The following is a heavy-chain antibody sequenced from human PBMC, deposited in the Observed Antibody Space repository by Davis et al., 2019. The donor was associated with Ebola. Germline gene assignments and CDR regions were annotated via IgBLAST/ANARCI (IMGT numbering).Heavy chain of an antibody. CDR3: ARVWTYKSTAFDI. Sequence: GESLKISCAVSGIAVSNNYMSWVRQAPGKGLEWVSGISGSGGRTYYAGSVKGRFTISRDNAKNSLYLHLSSLRAEDTAVYYCARVWTYKSTAFDIWGQGTLVTVSS. D-gene: IGHD3/OR15-3a*01. J-gene: IGHJ3*02. CDR1: GIAVSNNY. V-gene: IGHV3-23*01. CDR2: ISGSGGRT.